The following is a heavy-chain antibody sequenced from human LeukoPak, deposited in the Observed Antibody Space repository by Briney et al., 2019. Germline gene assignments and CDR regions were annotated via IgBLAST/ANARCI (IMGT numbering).Heavy chain of an antibody. D-gene: IGHD6-25*01. V-gene: IGHV3-48*01. CDR1: GFTLSGYS. CDR2: ISSSSSTI. CDR3: AKDRYSSGPDY. J-gene: IGHJ4*02. Sequence: GGSLRLSCAASGFTLSGYSMNWVRQAPGKGLEWVSYISSSSSTIYYADSVKGRFTISRDNAKNSLYLQMNSLRAEDTAVYYCAKDRYSSGPDYWGQGTLVTVSS.